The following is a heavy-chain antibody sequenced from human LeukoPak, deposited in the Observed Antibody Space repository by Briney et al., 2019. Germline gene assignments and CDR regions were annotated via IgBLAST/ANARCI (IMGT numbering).Heavy chain of an antibody. CDR2: ISAYNGNT. Sequence: ASVKVSCKASGYTFTSYGISWVRQAPGQGLEWMGWISAYNGNTNYAQKLQGRVTMTTDTSTSTAYMELRSLRSDDTAVYYCARVIAYYDFWSGYYSPLDYYYYMDVWGKGTTVTVSS. CDR1: GYTFTSYG. J-gene: IGHJ6*03. CDR3: ARVIAYYDFWSGYYSPLDYYYYMDV. D-gene: IGHD3-3*01. V-gene: IGHV1-18*01.